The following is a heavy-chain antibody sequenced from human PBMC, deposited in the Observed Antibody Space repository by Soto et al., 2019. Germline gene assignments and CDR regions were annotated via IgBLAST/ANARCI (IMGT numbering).Heavy chain of an antibody. J-gene: IGHJ3*02. CDR2: INHSGST. D-gene: IGHD2-2*01. V-gene: IGHV4-34*01. Sequence: PSETLSLTCAVYGGSFSGYYWSCIRQPPAKGLEWIGEINHSGSTNYNPSLKSRATISVATYKHHSPLRLSFVAAEDTAVYYCARGQYAYDAFDIWGQGTMVTVSS. CDR3: ARGQYAYDAFDI. CDR1: GGSFSGYY.